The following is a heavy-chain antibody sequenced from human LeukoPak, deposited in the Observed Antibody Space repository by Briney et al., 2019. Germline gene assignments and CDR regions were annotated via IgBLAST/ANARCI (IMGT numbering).Heavy chain of an antibody. CDR1: GITLSNYG. CDR3: ARSIEGQLVGDY. V-gene: IGHV3-11*01. Sequence: PGGSLRLSCAVSGITLSNYGMSWIRQAPGKGLEWVSYISSSGSTIYYADSVKGRFTISRDNAKNSLYLQMNSLRAEDTAVYYCARSIEGQLVGDYWGQGTLVTVSS. D-gene: IGHD6-6*01. CDR2: ISSSGSTI. J-gene: IGHJ4*02.